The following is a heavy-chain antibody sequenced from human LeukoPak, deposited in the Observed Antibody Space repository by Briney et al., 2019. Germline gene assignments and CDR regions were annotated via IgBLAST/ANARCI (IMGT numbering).Heavy chain of an antibody. CDR3: VADLGDYADF. CDR2: IKTDGTYT. V-gene: IGHV3-74*01. Sequence: GGSLRLSCAASGFTFSRYWMHWVRQAPGEGLVWVSRIKTDGTYTSNADSVKGRFTLSSDNAKSTLYLQMNSLRVEDTAVYYCVADLGDYADFWGQGTLVTVSS. CDR1: GFTFSRYW. J-gene: IGHJ4*02.